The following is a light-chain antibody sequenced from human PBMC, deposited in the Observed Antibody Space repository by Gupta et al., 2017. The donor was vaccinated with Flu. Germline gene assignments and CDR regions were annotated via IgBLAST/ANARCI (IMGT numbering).Light chain of an antibody. J-gene: IGKJ4*02. V-gene: IGKV1-39*01. Sequence: DIQMTQSPSSLSASVGDRVTITCRASQSVSNFLNWYQQKPGKAPKLLIYAASTLQGGVPSRFSGSGSGTDFTLTINSLQPEDFATYYCQHGNSTPNTFGRGTTVEIK. CDR3: QHGNSTPNT. CDR1: QSVSNF. CDR2: AAS.